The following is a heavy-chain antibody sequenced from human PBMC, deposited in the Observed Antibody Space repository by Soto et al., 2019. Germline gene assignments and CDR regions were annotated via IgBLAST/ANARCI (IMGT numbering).Heavy chain of an antibody. J-gene: IGHJ4*02. Sequence: QIHLAQSGAEVKKPGASVKVSCKASGYTFTTYGISWVRQAPGQGLEWMGRISGYSGNTDYAENLQDRVTMTTDTSTSTAYMELRSLRSDDTAVYYCARDRPGTTYGYWGQGTLVTVSS. CDR2: ISGYSGNT. D-gene: IGHD1-1*01. CDR3: ARDRPGTTYGY. V-gene: IGHV1-18*01. CDR1: GYTFTTYG.